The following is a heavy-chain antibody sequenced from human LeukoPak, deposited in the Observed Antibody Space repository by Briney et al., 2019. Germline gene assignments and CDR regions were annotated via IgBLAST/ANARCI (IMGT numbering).Heavy chain of an antibody. J-gene: IGHJ3*02. CDR3: AKDHADSIAVAGDDAFDI. D-gene: IGHD6-19*01. CDR2: ISGSGGST. Sequence: GGSLRLSCAASGFTFSSYAMSWVRQVSGKGLEWVSVISGSGGSTYYADSVKGRFTISRDNSKNTLYLQMHNLKAEDTAVYDCAKDHADSIAVAGDDAFDIWGQGTMVTVSS. CDR1: GFTFSSYA. V-gene: IGHV3-23*01.